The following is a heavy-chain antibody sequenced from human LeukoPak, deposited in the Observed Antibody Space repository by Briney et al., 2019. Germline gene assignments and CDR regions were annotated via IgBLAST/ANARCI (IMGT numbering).Heavy chain of an antibody. CDR3: ARDRWLVLNVYYYYYMDV. Sequence: PGGSLRLSCAASGFTFSSYWMSWVRQAPGKGLEWVANIKQDGSEKYYVDSVKGRFTISRDNAKNPLYLQMNSLRAEDTAVYYCARDRWLVLNVYYYYYMDVWGKGTTVTVSS. J-gene: IGHJ6*03. V-gene: IGHV3-7*01. CDR2: IKQDGSEK. CDR1: GFTFSSYW. D-gene: IGHD6-19*01.